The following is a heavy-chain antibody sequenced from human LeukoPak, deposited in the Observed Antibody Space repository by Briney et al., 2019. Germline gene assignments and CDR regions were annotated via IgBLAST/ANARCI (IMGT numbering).Heavy chain of an antibody. J-gene: IGHJ6*04. D-gene: IGHD3-10*01. CDR3: ASPYYYGSGSYYYYGMDV. Sequence: ASVKVSCKASGYTFTSYGISWVRQAPGQGLEWMRWISAYNGNTNYAQKLQGRVTMTTDTSTSTAYMELRSLRSDDTAVYYCASPYYYGSGSYYYYGMDVWGKGTTVTVSS. CDR1: GYTFTSYG. CDR2: ISAYNGNT. V-gene: IGHV1-18*04.